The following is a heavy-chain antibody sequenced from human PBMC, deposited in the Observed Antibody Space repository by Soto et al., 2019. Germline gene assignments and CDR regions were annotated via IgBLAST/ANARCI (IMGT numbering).Heavy chain of an antibody. Sequence: QVQLAQSGAEVKKPGASVKVSCEASGYIFSNYAVTWVRQAPGQGLEWMGWINAYNGDTNYGQKFQGRVTLTTDTSTNTGYMELRSLRSDDTAVYFCARGGAAVAVDYWGQGTLVTVSS. CDR2: INAYNGDT. D-gene: IGHD6-19*01. CDR3: ARGGAAVAVDY. V-gene: IGHV1-18*04. J-gene: IGHJ4*02. CDR1: GYIFSNYA.